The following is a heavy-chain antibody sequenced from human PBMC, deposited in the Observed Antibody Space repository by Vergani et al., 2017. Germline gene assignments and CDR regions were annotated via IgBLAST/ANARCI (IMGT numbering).Heavy chain of an antibody. J-gene: IGHJ4*02. CDR1: GFTFSANW. CDR2: IEKAGSDT. CDR3: ATHQDWKIEY. Sequence: EVHLVESGGGLVQPGESLRLSCAASGFTFSANWMAWVRQAPGKGLEWVANIEKAGSDTYYADSVKGRFTISRDNANNLLYLQVNSLRVEDSAVYYCATHQDWKIEYRGQGTLVTVSS. D-gene: IGHD1-1*01. V-gene: IGHV3-7*01.